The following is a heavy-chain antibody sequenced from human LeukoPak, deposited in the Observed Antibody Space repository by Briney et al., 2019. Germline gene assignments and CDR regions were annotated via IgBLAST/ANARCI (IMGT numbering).Heavy chain of an antibody. Sequence: GGSLRLSCAASGFTFSSYSVNWVRQAPGKGLEWVSSISSSSSYRYYADSVKGRFTISRDNAKNSLYLQLNTLRAEDTAVYYCARTIAASGTDSGSFDIWGQGTRVTVSS. CDR1: GFTFSSYS. CDR3: ARTIAASGTDSGSFDI. J-gene: IGHJ3*02. V-gene: IGHV3-21*01. D-gene: IGHD6-13*01. CDR2: ISSSSSYR.